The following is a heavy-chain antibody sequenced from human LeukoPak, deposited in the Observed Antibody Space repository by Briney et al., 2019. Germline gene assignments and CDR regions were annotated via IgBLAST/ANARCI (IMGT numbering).Heavy chain of an antibody. CDR3: AKGTQIYCSDIKCYPFDY. D-gene: IGHD2-15*01. CDR2: ISGSGSST. CDR1: GFTFSSYA. J-gene: IGHJ4*02. Sequence: GSLRLSCVASGFTFSSYAMSWVRHAPGKGLGWVSGISGSGSSTSPADSVKGRFTISRDNSKNTLYLQMNSLRAEDTAVYYCAKGTQIYCSDIKCYPFDYWGQGTLVTVSS. V-gene: IGHV3-23*01.